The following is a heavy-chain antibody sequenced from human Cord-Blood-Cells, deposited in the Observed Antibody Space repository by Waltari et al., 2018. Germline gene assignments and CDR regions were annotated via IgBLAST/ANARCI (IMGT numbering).Heavy chain of an antibody. D-gene: IGHD5-12*01. V-gene: IGHV1-69*10. Sequence: QVQLVQSGAEVKKPGSSVKVSCKASGGNFSSYVISWVRQAPGQGLEWMGGIIPILGIANYAQKFQGRVTITADKSTSTAYMELSSLRSEDTAVYYCARFGGYSGYDSGEYYFDYWGQGTLVTVSS. CDR1: GGNFSSYV. J-gene: IGHJ4*02. CDR3: ARFGGYSGYDSGEYYFDY. CDR2: IIPILGIA.